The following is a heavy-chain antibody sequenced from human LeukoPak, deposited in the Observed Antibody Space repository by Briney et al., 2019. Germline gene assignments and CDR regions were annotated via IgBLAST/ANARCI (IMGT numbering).Heavy chain of an antibody. D-gene: IGHD2-2*01. CDR3: ATRAQYCSSTSCYSSGYYFDY. CDR1: GGSISSGDYY. J-gene: IGHJ4*02. CDR2: IYYSGST. Sequence: SETLSLTCTVSGGSISSGDYYWSWIRQPPGKGLEWIGYIYYSGSTNYNPSLKSRVTISVDTSKNQFSLKLSSVTAADTAVYYCATRAQYCSSTSCYSSGYYFDYWGQGTLVTVSS. V-gene: IGHV4-61*08.